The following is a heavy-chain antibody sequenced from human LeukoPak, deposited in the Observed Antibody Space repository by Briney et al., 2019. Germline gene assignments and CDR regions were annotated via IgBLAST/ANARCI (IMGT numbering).Heavy chain of an antibody. V-gene: IGHV4-59*01. J-gene: IGHJ3*02. CDR2: IYYSGST. D-gene: IGHD1-26*01. CDR3: ASELYDAFDI. CDR1: GGSISSYY. Sequence: PSETLSLTYTVTGGSISSYYWSWIRKPPGKGLEWIGYIYYSGSTNYNPSLKSRVTISVDTSKNQFSLKLSSVTAADTAVYYCASELYDAFDIWGQGTMVTASS.